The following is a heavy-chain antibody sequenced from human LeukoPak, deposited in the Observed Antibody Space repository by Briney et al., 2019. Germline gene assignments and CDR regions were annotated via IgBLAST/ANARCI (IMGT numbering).Heavy chain of an antibody. J-gene: IGHJ4*02. Sequence: ASVKVSCKASGYTFTSNYIHWVRQAPGQGLEWMGMIYPRDGSTSYAQKFQGRVTVTRDTSTSTVHMKLSGLRSEDTAAYYCARDQEGFDYWGQGTLVTVSS. CDR3: ARDQEGFDY. CDR1: GYTFTSNY. V-gene: IGHV1-46*01. CDR2: IYPRDGST.